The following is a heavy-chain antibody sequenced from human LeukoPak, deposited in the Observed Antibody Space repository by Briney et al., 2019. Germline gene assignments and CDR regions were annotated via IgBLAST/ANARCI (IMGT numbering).Heavy chain of an antibody. CDR1: GFTFSNYE. CDR3: TRDSSGWFDY. D-gene: IGHD6-19*01. CDR2: ISSSGYII. J-gene: IGHJ4*02. Sequence: GGSLGLSCAAPGFTFSNYEMNWVRQAPGKGLEWVSYISSSGYIIYYAYSVKGRFTISRDNAKNSLYLQMNSLRAEDTAVYYCTRDSSGWFDYWGQGTLVTVSS. V-gene: IGHV3-48*03.